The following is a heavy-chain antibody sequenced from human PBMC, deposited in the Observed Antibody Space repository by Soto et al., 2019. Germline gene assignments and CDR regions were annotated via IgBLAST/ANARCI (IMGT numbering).Heavy chain of an antibody. D-gene: IGHD4-17*01. CDR3: ARSYGDYAGDY. CDR2: IYYSGST. J-gene: IGHJ4*02. V-gene: IGHV4-59*01. Sequence: PSETLSLTCTVSGGSISSYYWSWIRQPPGKGLEWIGYIYYSGSTNYNPSLKSRVTISVDTSKNQFSLKLSSVTAADTAVYYCARSYGDYAGDYWGQGTLVTVSS. CDR1: GGSISSYY.